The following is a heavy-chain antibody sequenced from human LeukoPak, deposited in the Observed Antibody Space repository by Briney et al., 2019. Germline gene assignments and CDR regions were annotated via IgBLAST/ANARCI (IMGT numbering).Heavy chain of an antibody. CDR1: GFTFGDYA. V-gene: IGHV3-49*03. D-gene: IGHD3-22*01. J-gene: IGHJ4*02. CDR3: TRDPDGSPNSSGYSR. Sequence: GGSLRLSCTASGFTFGDYAMSWFRQAPGKGLEGVGFIRSKAYGGTTEYAASVKGRFTISRDDSKSIAYLQMNSLKTEDTAVYYCTRDPDGSPNSSGYSRWGQGTLVTVSS. CDR2: IRSKAYGGTT.